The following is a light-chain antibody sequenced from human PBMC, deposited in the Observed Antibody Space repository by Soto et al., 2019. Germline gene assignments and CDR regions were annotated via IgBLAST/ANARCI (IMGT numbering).Light chain of an antibody. CDR2: EVS. CDR1: SSDVGSYNL. V-gene: IGLV2-23*02. J-gene: IGLJ2*01. CDR3: CSYAGSNTFVV. Sequence: QSALTQPASVSGSPGQSITISCTGTSSDVGSYNLVSWYQQHPGKAPKFMIYEVSKRPSGVSNRFSGSKSGNTASLTISGLQAEDEDDYYCCSYAGSNTFVVFGGGTKLTVL.